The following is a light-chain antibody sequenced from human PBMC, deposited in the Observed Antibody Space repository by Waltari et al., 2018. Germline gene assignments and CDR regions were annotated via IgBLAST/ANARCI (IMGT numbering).Light chain of an antibody. CDR3: SSYTGSSTLVI. Sequence: QSALTQPASVSGSPGQSITISCTGSSSDVGAYDYVSWYQPHPGKAPKLMIYGVRNRPSGVSNRFSVSKSGNTASLTISGVQAEDEADYYCSSYTGSSTLVIFGGGTKLTVL. CDR1: SSDVGAYDY. V-gene: IGLV2-14*01. CDR2: GVR. J-gene: IGLJ2*01.